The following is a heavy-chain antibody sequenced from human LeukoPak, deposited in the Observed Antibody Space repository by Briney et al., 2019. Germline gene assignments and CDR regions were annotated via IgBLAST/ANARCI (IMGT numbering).Heavy chain of an antibody. CDR2: LDPEDGET. D-gene: IGHD5-18*01. Sequence: ASVNVSCKVSGYTLTELSMHWVRQAPGKGLEWVGGLDPEDGETIYAQKLQGRVTMTEDTSTDTAYMELSSLRSEDTAVYYCATAPVDTAGMSNWFDPWGQGTLVTVSS. V-gene: IGHV1-24*01. J-gene: IGHJ5*02. CDR3: ATAPVDTAGMSNWFDP. CDR1: GYTLTELS.